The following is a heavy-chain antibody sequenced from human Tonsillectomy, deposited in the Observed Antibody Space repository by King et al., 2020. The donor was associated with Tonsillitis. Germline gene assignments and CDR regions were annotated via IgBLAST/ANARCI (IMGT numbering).Heavy chain of an antibody. CDR2: VSYSGTT. Sequence: QLQESGPGLVKPSETLSLTCIVSVGSISTYYWGWIRQPPGRGLEWIGYVSYSGTTKYNPSLQIRVSISLDTSKNQFSLTLSSVTASDTAVFYCSRSYCSGTSCYGLENLFDPWGQGTLVTVSS. J-gene: IGHJ5*02. D-gene: IGHD2-2*01. V-gene: IGHV4-59*01. CDR3: SRSYCSGTSCYGLENLFDP. CDR1: VGSISTYY.